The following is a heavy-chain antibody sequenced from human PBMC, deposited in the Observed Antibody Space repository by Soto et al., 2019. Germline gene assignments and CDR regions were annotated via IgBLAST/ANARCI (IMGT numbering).Heavy chain of an antibody. CDR1: GFSFTNFA. V-gene: IGHV3-23*01. J-gene: IGHJ4*02. Sequence: GGSLRLSCAASGFSFTNFAMVWVRQAPGKGLEWVSGISGSGGATYYEDSVKGRFTISRDNSKNTLYLQMNGLRAEDTAVYYCARELTFRLGELSYSDYWGQGTLVTVSS. CDR3: ARELTFRLGELSYSDY. CDR2: ISGSGGAT. D-gene: IGHD3-16*02.